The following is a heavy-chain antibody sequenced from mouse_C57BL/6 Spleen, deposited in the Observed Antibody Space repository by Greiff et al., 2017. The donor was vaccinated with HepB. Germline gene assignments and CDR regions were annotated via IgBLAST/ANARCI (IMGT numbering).Heavy chain of an antibody. V-gene: IGHV1-64*01. CDR3: ARMGNYYGSSSGFAY. Sequence: QVQLKQSGAELVKPGASVKLSCKASGYTFTSYWMHWVKQRPGQGLEWIGMIHPNSGSTNYNEKFKSKATLTVDKSSSTAYMQLSSLTSEDSAVYYCARMGNYYGSSSGFAYWGQGTLVTVSA. CDR2: IHPNSGST. CDR1: GYTFTSYW. J-gene: IGHJ3*01. D-gene: IGHD1-1*01.